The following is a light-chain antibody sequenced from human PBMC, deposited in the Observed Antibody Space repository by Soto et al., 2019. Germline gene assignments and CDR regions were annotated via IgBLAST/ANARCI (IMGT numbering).Light chain of an antibody. Sequence: AIQLTQSPSSLSASVGDTVTITCRASQGISNALAWYQQIPGKPPKLLIYDASTLESGVPSRFSRTGSGTDFTLTISSLQPGDFATYYCQQFIGFPTFGQGTRLEIQ. CDR3: QQFIGFPT. J-gene: IGKJ5*01. CDR2: DAS. V-gene: IGKV1-13*02. CDR1: QGISNA.